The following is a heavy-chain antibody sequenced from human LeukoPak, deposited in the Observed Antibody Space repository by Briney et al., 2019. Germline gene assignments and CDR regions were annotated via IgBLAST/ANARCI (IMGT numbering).Heavy chain of an antibody. Sequence: PSETLSLTCTVSGGSISSSSYYWGWIRQPPGKGLEWIGSIYYSGSTYYNPSLKSRVTISVDTSKNQFSLKLSSVTAADTAVYYCARGPRNYYDSSGSMTDWGQGTLVTVSS. CDR2: IYYSGST. CDR3: ARGPRNYYDSSGSMTD. V-gene: IGHV4-39*01. D-gene: IGHD3-22*01. J-gene: IGHJ4*02. CDR1: GGSISSSSYY.